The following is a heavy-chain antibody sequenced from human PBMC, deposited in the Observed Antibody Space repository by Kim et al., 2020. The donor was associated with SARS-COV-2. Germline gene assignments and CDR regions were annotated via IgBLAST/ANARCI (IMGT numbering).Heavy chain of an antibody. V-gene: IGHV1-58*01. D-gene: IGHD5-12*01. CDR2: INVDSGNT. J-gene: IGHJ6*02. CDR3: AADPLHSGDVAYYYGMDV. CDR1: GFTFTSSA. Sequence: SVKVSCKASGFTFTSSAVQWVRQAPGQRLEWIGRINVDSGNTNYAQKFQERVTITRDTSTSTAYMGLSSLRSEDTAVYYCAADPLHSGDVAYYYGMDVWGQGTTVTVSS.